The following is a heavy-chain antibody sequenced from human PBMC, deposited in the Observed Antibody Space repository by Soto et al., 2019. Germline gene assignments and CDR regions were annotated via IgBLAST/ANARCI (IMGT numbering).Heavy chain of an antibody. Sequence: PSETLSLTCAVYGGSFSGYYWSWIRQPPGKGLEWIGEIIHSGSTNYNPSLKSRVTISVDTSKNQFSLKLSSLSSEDTAVFYCALYSGKYSGLGPSWGQGTLVTVSS. V-gene: IGHV4-34*12. CDR1: GGSFSGYY. D-gene: IGHD1-26*01. J-gene: IGHJ5*02. CDR2: IIHSGST. CDR3: ALYSGKYSGLGPS.